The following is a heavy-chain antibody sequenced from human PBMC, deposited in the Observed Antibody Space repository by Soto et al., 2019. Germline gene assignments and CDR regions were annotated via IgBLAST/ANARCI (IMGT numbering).Heavy chain of an antibody. CDR2: ITSSSSYT. CDR1: GFNFSDYY. V-gene: IGHV3-11*05. Sequence: GGSLRLSCAASGFNFSDYYMSWIRQAPGKGLEWVSYITSSSSYTNYADSVKGRFTISRDNAKNSLYLQMNSLRAEDTAVYYCARDHHRYSGYDYVDYWGQGTLVTVS. J-gene: IGHJ4*02. D-gene: IGHD5-12*01. CDR3: ARDHHRYSGYDYVDY.